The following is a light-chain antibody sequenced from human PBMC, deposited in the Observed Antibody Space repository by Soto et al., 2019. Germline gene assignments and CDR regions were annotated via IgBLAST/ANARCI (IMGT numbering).Light chain of an antibody. CDR3: SSFTSSFTYV. CDR1: SSDFDGFTK. CDR2: DVT. J-gene: IGLJ1*01. V-gene: IGLV2-14*03. Sequence: QSALTQPASVSGSPGQSIAISCTGTSSDFDGFTKVSWYQHHPDKAPKLMMYDVTNRPSGVFDRFSGSKSGNTASLTISGLQAEDEADYYCSSFTSSFTYVFGSGTKVTVL.